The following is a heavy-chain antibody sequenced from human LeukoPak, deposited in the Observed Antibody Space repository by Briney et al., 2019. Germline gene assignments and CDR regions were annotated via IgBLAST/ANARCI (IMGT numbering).Heavy chain of an antibody. D-gene: IGHD3-22*01. CDR1: GYTFTSYG. V-gene: IGHV1-18*01. CDR3: ARVGLDVAGAMIVAASSYFAC. J-gene: IGHJ4*02. Sequence: ASVKVSCKASGYTFTSYGISWVRQAPGQGLEWMGWISAYNGNTNYAQKLQGRVTMTTDTSTSTAYMELRSLRSDDTAVYYCARVGLDVAGAMIVAASSYFACWGQGTLVTVSS. CDR2: ISAYNGNT.